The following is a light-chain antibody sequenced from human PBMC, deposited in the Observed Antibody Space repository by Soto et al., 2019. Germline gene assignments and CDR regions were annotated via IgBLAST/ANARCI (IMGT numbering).Light chain of an antibody. V-gene: IGKV4-1*01. CDR1: QSVLYSSNNKNY. CDR2: WAS. CDR3: QQYYTTLTWT. J-gene: IGKJ1*01. Sequence: DIVMTQSPDSLAVSLGERATINCKSSQSVLYSSNNKNYLAWYQQKPGQPPKLLIYWASTRESGVPDRFSDSGSGTDLTLTISSLQAEDVAVYYCQQYYTTLTWTFGQGTKVEIK.